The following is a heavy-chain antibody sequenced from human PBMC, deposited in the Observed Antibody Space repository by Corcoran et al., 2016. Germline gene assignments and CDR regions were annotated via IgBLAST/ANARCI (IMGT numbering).Heavy chain of an antibody. Sequence: QLQLQESGPGQVKPSETLSLTCTVSGGSIRSSSYYWGWIRQPPGKGLEWIGSIYYSGSTYYNPSLKSRVSISIDKSNNQFSLKMSSVTAADTAVDYCARLRYDFWNAYSTFDFWGQGTMVTVSS. J-gene: IGHJ3*01. D-gene: IGHD3-3*01. CDR3: ARLRYDFWNAYSTFDF. CDR1: GGSIRSSSYY. V-gene: IGHV4-39*07. CDR2: IYYSGST.